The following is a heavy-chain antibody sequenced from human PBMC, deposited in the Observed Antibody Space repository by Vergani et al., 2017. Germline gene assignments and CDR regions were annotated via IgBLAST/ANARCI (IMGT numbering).Heavy chain of an antibody. Sequence: QVQLVRSGAEVKKPGSSVKVSCKASGGTFSSYAISWVRQAPGQGLEWMGGIIPIFGTANYAQKFQGRVTITADESTSTAYMELSSLRSEDTAVYYCARGYYDILTDHYYYYYMDVWGKGTTVTVSS. V-gene: IGHV1-69*01. CDR3: ARGYYDILTDHYYYYYMDV. J-gene: IGHJ6*03. CDR1: GGTFSSYA. D-gene: IGHD3-9*01. CDR2: IIPIFGTA.